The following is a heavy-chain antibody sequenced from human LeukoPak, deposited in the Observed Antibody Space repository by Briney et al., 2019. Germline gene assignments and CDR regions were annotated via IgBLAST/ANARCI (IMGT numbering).Heavy chain of an antibody. CDR2: INPNSGGT. CDR3: ARDRRYFDWLFRNWFDP. CDR1: GYTFTGYY. D-gene: IGHD3-9*01. Sequence: GASVKASCKASGYTFTGYYMHWVRQAPGQGLEWMGWINPNSGGTNYAQKFQGRVTMTRDTSISTAYMELSRLRSDDTAVYYCARDRRYFDWLFRNWFDPWGQGTLVTVSS. V-gene: IGHV1-2*02. J-gene: IGHJ5*02.